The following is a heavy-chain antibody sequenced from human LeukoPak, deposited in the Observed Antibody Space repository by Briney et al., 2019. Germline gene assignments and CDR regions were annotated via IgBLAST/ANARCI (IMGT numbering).Heavy chain of an antibody. CDR3: ARFNGGYNSPNFDY. V-gene: IGHV4-59*01. CDR2: IYYSGST. J-gene: IGHJ4*02. Sequence: PSETLSLTCTVSGGSISSYYWSWIRQPPGKGLEWIGYIYYSGSTNYNPSVKSRVTISVDTSKNEFSLKLSSVTAADTAVYYCARFNGGYNSPNFDYWGQGTLVTVSS. CDR1: GGSISSYY. D-gene: IGHD5-24*01.